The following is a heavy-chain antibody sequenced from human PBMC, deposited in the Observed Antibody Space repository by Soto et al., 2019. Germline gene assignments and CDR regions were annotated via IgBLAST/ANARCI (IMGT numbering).Heavy chain of an antibody. CDR1: GYTFTSYD. CDR2: MNPNSGNT. Sequence: GASVKVSCKASGYTFTSYDINWVRQATGQGLEWMGWMNPNSGNTGYAQKFQGRVTMTRNTSISTAHMELSSLRSEDTAVYYCARVVTIFGVVIKGMDVWGQGTTVTVSS. V-gene: IGHV1-8*01. J-gene: IGHJ6*02. CDR3: ARVVTIFGVVIKGMDV. D-gene: IGHD3-3*01.